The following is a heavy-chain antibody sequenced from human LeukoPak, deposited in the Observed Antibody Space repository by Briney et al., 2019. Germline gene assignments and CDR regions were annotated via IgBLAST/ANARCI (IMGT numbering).Heavy chain of an antibody. D-gene: IGHD4/OR15-4a*01. J-gene: IGHJ3*02. CDR3: ARRPRLSDAFDI. CDR1: GGTFSSYA. V-gene: IGHV1-69*13. CDR2: IIPIFGTA. Sequence: SVKVSCKASGGTFSSYAISWVRQAPGQGLEWMGGIIPIFGTANYAQRFQGRVTITADESTSTAYMELSSLRSEDTAVYYCARRPRLSDAFDIWGQGTMVTVSS.